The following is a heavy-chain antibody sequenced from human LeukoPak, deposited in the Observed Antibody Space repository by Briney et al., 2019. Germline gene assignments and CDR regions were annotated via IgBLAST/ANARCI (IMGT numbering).Heavy chain of an antibody. Sequence: PGGSLRLSCAASGFTFSTYSMNWVRQAPGKGLEWVSYISGTSSLIYYADSVKGRFTISRDNAKNSLYLQMNSLRDEDTAVYYCARFVRGTDAFDVWGQGTMVTVSS. CDR1: GFTFSTYS. CDR2: ISGTSSLI. CDR3: ARFVRGTDAFDV. V-gene: IGHV3-48*02. D-gene: IGHD3-10*01. J-gene: IGHJ3*01.